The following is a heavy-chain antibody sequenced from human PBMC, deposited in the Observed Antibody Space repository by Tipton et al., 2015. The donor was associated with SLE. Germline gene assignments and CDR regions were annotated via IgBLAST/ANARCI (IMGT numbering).Heavy chain of an antibody. CDR2: ISGSGGST. Sequence: LSLTCAVSGYSISSGYYWGWIRQPPGKGLEWVSAISGSGGSTYYADSVKGRFTISRDNSKNTLYLQMNSLRAEDTAVYYCAKGSVVGATLDYGMDVWGQGTTVTVSS. D-gene: IGHD1-26*01. CDR1: GYSISSGYY. J-gene: IGHJ6*02. CDR3: AKGSVVGATLDYGMDV. V-gene: IGHV3-23*01.